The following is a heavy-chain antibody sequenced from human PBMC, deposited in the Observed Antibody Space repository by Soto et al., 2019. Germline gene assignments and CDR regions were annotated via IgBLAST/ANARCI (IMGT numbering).Heavy chain of an antibody. V-gene: IGHV3-21*01. D-gene: IGHD1-26*01. J-gene: IGHJ6*03. CDR1: GFTFSSYS. CDR3: ARDEWDSPYYYMDV. Sequence: GGSLRLSCAASGFTFSSYSMNWVRQAPGKGLEWVSSISSSSSYIYYADSVKGRFTISRGNAKNSLYLQMNSLRAEDTAVYYCARDEWDSPYYYMDVWGKGTTVTVSS. CDR2: ISSSSSYI.